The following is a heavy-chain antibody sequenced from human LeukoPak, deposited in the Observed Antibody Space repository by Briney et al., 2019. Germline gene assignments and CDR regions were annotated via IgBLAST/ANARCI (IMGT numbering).Heavy chain of an antibody. Sequence: PSETLSLTCAVSRYSISSGYYWGWIRQPPGEGLEWIGSIHHSGRTYYNPSLKSRVAISVDTSKNQISLKLSSVTAADTAVYYCAIVPADRGVYYFDYWGQGALVTVSS. J-gene: IGHJ4*02. V-gene: IGHV4-38-2*01. CDR2: IHHSGRT. CDR3: AIVPADRGVYYFDY. D-gene: IGHD3-10*01. CDR1: RYSISSGYY.